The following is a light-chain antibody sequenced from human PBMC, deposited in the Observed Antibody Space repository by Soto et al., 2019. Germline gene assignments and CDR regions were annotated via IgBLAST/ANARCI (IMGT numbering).Light chain of an antibody. J-gene: IGKJ1*01. CDR1: QSVGSN. CDR3: QQYHIYSGT. CDR2: GAS. Sequence: ERVMTQSPATLSVSPGERATLSCRASQSVGSNLAWYQQKPGQVPRLLIFGASSRATGVPARFSGSGSGTEFTLTINSLQPDDFATYYCQQYHIYSGTFGQGTKVDIK. V-gene: IGKV3-15*01.